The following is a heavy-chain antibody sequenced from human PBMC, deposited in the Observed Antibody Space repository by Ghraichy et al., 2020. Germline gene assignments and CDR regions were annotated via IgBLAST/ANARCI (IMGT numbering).Heavy chain of an antibody. Sequence: GGSLRLSCAASGFTFSSYWMHWVRQAPGKGLVWVSRINNDGSTIDYADSVKGRFTISRDNARNTLYLQMNSLRAEDTAFYYCATGYGEGGDSQKRYFAYWGQGSLVTVSS. J-gene: IGHJ4*02. CDR1: GFTFSSYW. D-gene: IGHD2-21*02. CDR2: INNDGSTI. V-gene: IGHV3-74*01. CDR3: ATGYGEGGDSQKRYFAY.